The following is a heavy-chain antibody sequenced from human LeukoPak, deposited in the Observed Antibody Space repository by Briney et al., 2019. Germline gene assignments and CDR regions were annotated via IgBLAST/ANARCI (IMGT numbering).Heavy chain of an antibody. CDR2: LYSSGYS. J-gene: IGHJ5*02. V-gene: IGHV3-66*01. CDR1: GLSVSSNY. CDR3: AAKGNGYTGTYVFAH. Sequence: GGSLRLSCAASGLSVSSNYMSWVRQAPGKGLEWVSVLYSSGYSKYADSAKGRFSISRDTSENTLSLQMNSLRAEDSAVYYCAAKGNGYTGTYVFAHWGRGTLVTVSS. D-gene: IGHD5-12*01.